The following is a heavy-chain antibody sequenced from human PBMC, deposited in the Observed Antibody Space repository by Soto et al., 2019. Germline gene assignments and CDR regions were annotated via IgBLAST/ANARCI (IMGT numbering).Heavy chain of an antibody. CDR3: ARGDQAYDSSSWRIDY. J-gene: IGHJ4*02. CDR2: IYYSGST. Sequence: SEILSLTCTVSGGSISSYYWSWIRQPPGKGLEWIGYIYYSGSTNYNPSLKSRVTISVDTSKNQFSLKLSSVTAADTAVYYCARGDQAYDSSSWRIDYWGQGTLVTVSS. D-gene: IGHD6-13*01. CDR1: GGSISSYY. V-gene: IGHV4-59*01.